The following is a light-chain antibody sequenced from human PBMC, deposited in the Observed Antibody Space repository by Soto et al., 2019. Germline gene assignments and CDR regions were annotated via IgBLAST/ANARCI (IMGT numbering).Light chain of an antibody. J-gene: IGKJ4*01. CDR2: DAS. Sequence: DIQMTQSPSTLSASVGDRVTITCRASQSISSWLAWYQQKPGKAPKLLIFDASSLESGVPSRFSGSGSGTEFTLTISSLQPDDFATYYCQQYNSYLLTFGGGTKVDIK. CDR3: QQYNSYLLT. CDR1: QSISSW. V-gene: IGKV1-5*01.